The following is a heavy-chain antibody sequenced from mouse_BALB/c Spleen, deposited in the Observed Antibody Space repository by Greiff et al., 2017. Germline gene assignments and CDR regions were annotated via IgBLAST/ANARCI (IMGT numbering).Heavy chain of an antibody. CDR3: TRGRYDVPFAY. D-gene: IGHD2-14*01. CDR1: GYTFTDYE. CDR2: LDPETGGT. V-gene: IGHV1-15*01. J-gene: IGHJ3*01. Sequence: VKLMESGAELVRPGASVTLSCKASGYTFTDYEMHWVKQTPVHGLEWIGALDPETGGTAYNQKCKGKATLTADKSSSTAYMELRSLTSEDSAVYYCTRGRYDVPFAYWGQGTLVTVSA.